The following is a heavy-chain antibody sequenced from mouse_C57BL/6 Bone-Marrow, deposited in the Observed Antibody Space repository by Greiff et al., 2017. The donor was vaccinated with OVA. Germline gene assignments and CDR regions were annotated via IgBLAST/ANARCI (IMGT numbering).Heavy chain of an antibody. CDR2: IHPNSGST. V-gene: IGHV1-64*01. Sequence: VQLQQSGAELVKPGASVKLSCKASGYTFTSYWMHWVKQRPGQGLEWIGMIHPNSGSTNYNEKFKSKATLTVDKSSSTAYMQLSSLTSEDSAVYYCARRGNYDYDDAMDYWGQGTSVTVSS. CDR1: GYTFTSYW. J-gene: IGHJ4*01. D-gene: IGHD2-4*01. CDR3: ARRGNYDYDDAMDY.